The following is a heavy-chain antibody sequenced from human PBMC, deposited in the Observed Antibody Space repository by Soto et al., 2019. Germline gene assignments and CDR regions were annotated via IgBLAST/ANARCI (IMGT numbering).Heavy chain of an antibody. CDR2: ISYSTTTI. V-gene: IGHV3-48*01. D-gene: IGHD1-26*01. CDR1: GGTFGAYS. Sequence: EVQLVESGGGLVEPGGSLRLSCAASGGTFGAYSMNWVRQAPGKGPEWISYISYSTTTIFYAESVQGRFTVSRDNANNSLRLHMNSLRVEDTALYYCARMGGRHAFDIWGQGTMVTVS. J-gene: IGHJ3*02. CDR3: ARMGGRHAFDI.